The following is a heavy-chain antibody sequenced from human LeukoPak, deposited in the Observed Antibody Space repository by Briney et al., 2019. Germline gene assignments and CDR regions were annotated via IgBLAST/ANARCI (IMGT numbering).Heavy chain of an antibody. CDR1: GFTFSSYA. Sequence: GGSLRLSCAASGFTFSSYAMSWVRQAPGKGLEWVSAISGSGDATYYADSVKGRFTISRDNSKNTLYLQMNSLRAEDTAVYYCANNPEKDFDYWGQGTLVTVSS. CDR3: ANNPEKDFDY. J-gene: IGHJ4*02. V-gene: IGHV3-23*01. CDR2: ISGSGDAT. D-gene: IGHD1-14*01.